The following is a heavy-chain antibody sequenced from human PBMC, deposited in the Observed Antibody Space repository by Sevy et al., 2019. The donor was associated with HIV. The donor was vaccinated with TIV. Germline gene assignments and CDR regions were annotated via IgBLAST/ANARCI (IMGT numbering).Heavy chain of an antibody. CDR3: AKERWAARLGYYGMNV. Sequence: GGSLRLSCAASGFTFSSYGMDWVRQAPGKGLEWVAVISYDGSNKYYADSVKGRFTIFRDNSKNTLYLQMNSLRAEDTAVYYRAKERWAARLGYYGMNVWGQGTTVTVSS. CDR2: ISYDGSNK. J-gene: IGHJ6*02. V-gene: IGHV3-30*18. D-gene: IGHD6-6*01. CDR1: GFTFSSYG.